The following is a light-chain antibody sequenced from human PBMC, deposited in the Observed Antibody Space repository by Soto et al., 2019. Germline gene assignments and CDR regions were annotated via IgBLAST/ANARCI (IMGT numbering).Light chain of an antibody. CDR1: SSDVGSYNR. J-gene: IGLJ2*01. CDR2: ELS. V-gene: IGLV2-18*02. CDR3: SSYTSSSTLV. Sequence: QSALTQPPSVSGSPGQSVTISCTGTSSDVGSYNRVSWYQQPPGTAPKLIIFELSNRPSGVPDRFSGSKSGNTASLTISGLQAEDEADYYCSSYTSSSTLVFGGGTKVTVL.